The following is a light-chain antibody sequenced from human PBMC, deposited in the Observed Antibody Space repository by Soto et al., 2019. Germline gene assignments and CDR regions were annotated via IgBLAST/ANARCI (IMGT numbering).Light chain of an antibody. CDR2: DTS. CDR3: QQYNNWPPNT. V-gene: IGKV3D-15*01. Sequence: EMVMTQSPATLSVSPGDRASLSCRASQSVGSNLAWYQQKPGQAPRLLIYDTSTRATGIPARFSGSGSKTEFTLTISSLQSEDFAVYYCQQYNNWPPNTFGQGTRLEIK. CDR1: QSVGSN. J-gene: IGKJ5*01.